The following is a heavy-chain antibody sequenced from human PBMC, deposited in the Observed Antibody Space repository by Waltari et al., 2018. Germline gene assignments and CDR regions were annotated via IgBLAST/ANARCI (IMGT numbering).Heavy chain of an antibody. CDR2: ISSSSTYI. D-gene: IGHD3-10*01. CDR3: TRDLYGSGGDWFDP. CDR1: GFPFSPYT. V-gene: IGHV3-21*01. J-gene: IGHJ5*02. Sequence: EVQLVESGGGLVKPGRSLRLSCAASGFPFSPYTINWVRQSLGKGLEWVSSISSSSTYISYADSVKGRFTISRDDAENSLYLQMDSLRAEDTAVYYCTRDLYGSGGDWFDPWGQGTLVTVSS.